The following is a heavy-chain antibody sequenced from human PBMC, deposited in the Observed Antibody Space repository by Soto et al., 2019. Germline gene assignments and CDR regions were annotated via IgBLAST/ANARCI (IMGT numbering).Heavy chain of an antibody. CDR2: ITPLLDTT. D-gene: IGHD3-10*02. Sequence: QVQLVQSGAEVKRPGSSVKVSCKASGGTFSSYTISWVRQAPGQGLEWIGGITPLLDTTHYAQKIQDRVTITADESTSTAYMELSSLRSEDTAVYYCAKVTSLYGAVHWYFDLWGRGTLVTVSS. V-gene: IGHV1-69*16. CDR1: GGTFSSYT. CDR3: AKVTSLYGAVHWYFDL. J-gene: IGHJ2*01.